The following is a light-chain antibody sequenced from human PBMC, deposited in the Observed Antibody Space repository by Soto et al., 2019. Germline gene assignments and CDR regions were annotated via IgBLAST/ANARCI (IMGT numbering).Light chain of an antibody. Sequence: EIVLTQSPGTLSLSPGEIATLCCMASQSVSNNYLAWYQQKPGQAPRLLIYGASNRATGIPDRFSGSGSGTDFTLTISRLEPEDFAVYYCQQYGSSGTFGQGAKVDIK. CDR1: QSVSNNY. V-gene: IGKV3-20*01. J-gene: IGKJ1*01. CDR3: QQYGSSGT. CDR2: GAS.